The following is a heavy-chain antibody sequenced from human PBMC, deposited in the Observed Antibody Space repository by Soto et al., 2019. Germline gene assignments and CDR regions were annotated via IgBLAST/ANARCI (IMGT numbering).Heavy chain of an antibody. Sequence: QVQLVESGGGVVQPGRSLRLSCVASGFIFSTYGMHWVRQAPGKGLEWVAVIWNDGSNKYYGDSVKGRFTISRDNSNNMLYGQMNSLRAEDTAVYYCARDRDYGPFYFDHWGQGTLVTVSS. CDR2: IWNDGSNK. D-gene: IGHD4-17*01. V-gene: IGHV3-33*01. J-gene: IGHJ4*02. CDR3: ARDRDYGPFYFDH. CDR1: GFIFSTYG.